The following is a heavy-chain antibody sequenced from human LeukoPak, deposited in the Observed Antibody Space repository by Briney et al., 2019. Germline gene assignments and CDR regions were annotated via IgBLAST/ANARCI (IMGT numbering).Heavy chain of an antibody. Sequence: SVKVSCKASGGTFNNYAMSWVRQAPGQGLEWMGGIIPIFARANYAQKFQGRVTITADKSTSTAYMELSSLRSEDTAVYYCARFAVHRRLTVAGQFGLDYWGQGTLVTVSS. CDR3: ARFAVHRRLTVAGQFGLDY. CDR1: GGTFNNYA. D-gene: IGHD6-19*01. CDR2: IIPIFARA. V-gene: IGHV1-69*06. J-gene: IGHJ4*02.